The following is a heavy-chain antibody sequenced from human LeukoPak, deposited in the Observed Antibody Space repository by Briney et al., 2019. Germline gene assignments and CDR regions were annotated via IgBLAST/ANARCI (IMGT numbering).Heavy chain of an antibody. CDR2: VSDYNGNT. V-gene: IGHV1-18*03. CDR3: ARARYESRIWPKSRYDYYYYMDV. D-gene: IGHD3-3*01. Sequence: ASVKVSCKASGYSFTSYGISWVRQAPGQGLEWMGWVSDYNGNTNYAQKLQGRVTMTTDTSTSTAYMEVSSLRSEDMAVYYCARARYESRIWPKSRYDYYYYMDVWGKGTTVTVSS. J-gene: IGHJ6*03. CDR1: GYSFTSYG.